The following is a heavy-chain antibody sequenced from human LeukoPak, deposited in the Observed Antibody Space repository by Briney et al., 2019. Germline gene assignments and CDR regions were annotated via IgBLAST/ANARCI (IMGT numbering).Heavy chain of an antibody. CDR2: ISAYNGNT. D-gene: IGHD6-19*01. J-gene: IGHJ4*02. Sequence: ASVKVSCKASGYTSTSYGISWVRQAPGQGLEWMGWISAYNGNTNYAQKLQGRVTMTTDTSTSTAYMELRSLRSDDTAVYYCARHAAWYSSGWYLGHWGQGTLVTVSS. V-gene: IGHV1-18*01. CDR3: ARHAAWYSSGWYLGH. CDR1: GYTSTSYG.